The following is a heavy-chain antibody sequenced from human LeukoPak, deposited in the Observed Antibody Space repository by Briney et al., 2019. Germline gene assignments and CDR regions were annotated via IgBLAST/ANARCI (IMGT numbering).Heavy chain of an antibody. D-gene: IGHD6-13*01. V-gene: IGHV3-21*01. J-gene: IGHJ4*02. CDR2: ISSSSSYI. CDR1: GFTFSSYE. Sequence: GGSLRLSCAASGFTFSSYEMNWVRQAPGKGLEWVSSISSSSSYIYYADSVKGRFTISRDNAKNSLYLQMNSLRAEDTAVYYCARDLLAAAGIYYDYWGQGTLVTVSS. CDR3: ARDLLAAAGIYYDY.